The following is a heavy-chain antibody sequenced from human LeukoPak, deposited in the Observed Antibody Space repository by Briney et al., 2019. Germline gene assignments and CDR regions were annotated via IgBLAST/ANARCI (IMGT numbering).Heavy chain of an antibody. CDR2: INTNTGNP. V-gene: IGHV7-4-1*02. CDR1: GGTFSSYA. Sequence: ASVKVSCKASGGTFSSYAISWVRQAPGQGLEWMGWINTNTGNPTYAQGFTGRFVFSLDTSVSTAYLQISSLKAEDTAVYYCARTVYAYYYYYYYMDVWGKGTTVTVSS. J-gene: IGHJ6*03. CDR3: ARTVYAYYYYYYYMDV. D-gene: IGHD1-14*01.